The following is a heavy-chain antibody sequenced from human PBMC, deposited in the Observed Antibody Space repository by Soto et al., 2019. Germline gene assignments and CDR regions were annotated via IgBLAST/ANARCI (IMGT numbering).Heavy chain of an antibody. CDR2: INPSDGST. Sequence: QVQLVQSGAEVKKPGASVKVSCKASGYTFTSYHVPWLRQAPGQGLEWMGIINPSDGSTTYAQKFQGRVTMTRDTSTRTVYMELSSLRSEDTAVYYCARGRGYFDYWGQGTLVTVSS. J-gene: IGHJ4*02. CDR3: ARGRGYFDY. V-gene: IGHV1-46*01. CDR1: GYTFTSYH.